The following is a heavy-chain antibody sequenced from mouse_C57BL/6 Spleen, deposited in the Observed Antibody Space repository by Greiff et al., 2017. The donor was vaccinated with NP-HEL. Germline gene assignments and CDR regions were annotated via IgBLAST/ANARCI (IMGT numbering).Heavy chain of an antibody. CDR2: ISGGGGNT. CDR3: ASSTGTRYFDY. Sequence: DVKLVESGGGLVKPGGSLKLSCAASGFTFSSYTMSWVRQTPEKRLEWVATISGGGGNTYYPDSVKGRFTISRDNAKNTLYLQMSSLRSEDTALYYCASSTGTRYFDYWGQGTTLTVSS. CDR1: GFTFSSYT. V-gene: IGHV5-9*01. J-gene: IGHJ2*01. D-gene: IGHD4-1*02.